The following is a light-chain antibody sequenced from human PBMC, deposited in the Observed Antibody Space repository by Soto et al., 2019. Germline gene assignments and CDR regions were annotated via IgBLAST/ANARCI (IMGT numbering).Light chain of an antibody. V-gene: IGKV3-20*01. J-gene: IGKJ1*01. CDR2: GAS. Sequence: EGVLTESAGTRSLSPGERATLSCRPSQSVSSSYLAWYQQKPGQAPRLLIYGASSRATGIPDRFSGSGSGTDFTLTISRLEPEDFAVYYCQQYAKAPLTFGQGTKV. CDR1: QSVSSSY. CDR3: QQYAKAPLT.